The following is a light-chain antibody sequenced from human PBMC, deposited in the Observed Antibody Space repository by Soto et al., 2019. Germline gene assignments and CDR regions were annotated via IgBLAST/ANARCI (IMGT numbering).Light chain of an antibody. CDR3: QHYNNWPPFT. V-gene: IGKV3-15*01. CDR1: QSVSSN. Sequence: EIVMTQSPATLSVSPGERATLSCRASQSVSSNLAWYQQKPGQAPRLLIYGASTRATCIPARFSGSGSGTEFTLTISSLQSEDFAVYYCQHYNNWPPFTFGPGTKVDIK. J-gene: IGKJ3*01. CDR2: GAS.